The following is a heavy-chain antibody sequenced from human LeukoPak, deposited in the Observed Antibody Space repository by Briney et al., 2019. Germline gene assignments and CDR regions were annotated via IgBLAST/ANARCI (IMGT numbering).Heavy chain of an antibody. CDR3: ARARHYYDSSALKFDP. J-gene: IGHJ5*02. CDR1: GGSISSGGYY. V-gene: IGHV4-31*03. Sequence: SETLSLTCTVSGGSISSGGYYWSCIRQHPGKGLEWIGYIYYSGSTYYNPSLKSRVTISVDTSKNQFSLKLSSVTAADTAVYYCARARHYYDSSALKFDPWGQGTLVTVSS. CDR2: IYYSGST. D-gene: IGHD3-22*01.